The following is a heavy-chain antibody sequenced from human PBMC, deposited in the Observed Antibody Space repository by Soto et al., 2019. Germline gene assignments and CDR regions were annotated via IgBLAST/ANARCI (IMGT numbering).Heavy chain of an antibody. D-gene: IGHD6-13*01. CDR1: GYSISSSNW. CDR3: ARTYKQSGIAAAAEFDP. J-gene: IGHJ5*02. Sequence: PSETLSLTCAVSGYSISSSNWWGWIRQPPGKGLEWIGYIYYSGSTYNNPSLRSRVTMSVDTSKNQFSLKLSSVTAVDTAVYYCARTYKQSGIAAAAEFDPWGQGTLVTVSS. CDR2: IYYSGST. V-gene: IGHV4-28*01.